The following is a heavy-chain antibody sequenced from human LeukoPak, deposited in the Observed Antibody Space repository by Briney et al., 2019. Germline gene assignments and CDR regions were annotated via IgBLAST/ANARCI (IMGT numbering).Heavy chain of an antibody. CDR2: IYYSGIT. CDR1: GVSISSISYY. D-gene: IGHD4-11*01. V-gene: IGHV4-39*07. Sequence: SETLSLTCTVSGVSISSISYYWGWIRQPPGKGLEWIASIYYSGITYYNPSLKSRVTISLDTSNNQFSLKLSSVTAADTAVYYCAKMTPVTSFQLLVLDSWGPGTLVTISS. J-gene: IGHJ4*02. CDR3: AKMTPVTSFQLLVLDS.